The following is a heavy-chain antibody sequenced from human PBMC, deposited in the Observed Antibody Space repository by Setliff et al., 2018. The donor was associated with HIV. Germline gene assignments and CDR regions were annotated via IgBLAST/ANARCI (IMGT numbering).Heavy chain of an antibody. Sequence: SETLSLTCTVSGVSISSDDYFWTWIRQPAGKGLEWIGRIYIRGGTSYSPSLKSRATISLDTSKNQFSLMLTSVTAADTAVYYCATQSFSDTDNYYYAAFDIWGQGTMVTVSS. J-gene: IGHJ3*02. CDR1: GVSISSDDYF. CDR3: ATQSFSDTDNYYYAAFDI. CDR2: IYIRGGT. D-gene: IGHD3-22*01. V-gene: IGHV4-61*02.